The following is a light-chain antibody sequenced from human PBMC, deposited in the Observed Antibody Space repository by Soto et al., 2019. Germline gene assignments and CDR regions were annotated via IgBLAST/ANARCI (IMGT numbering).Light chain of an antibody. CDR2: DAS. Sequence: GDRVTITCRASQSISAWLAWYQQKPGKAPKLLIYDASSLESGVPSRFSGGGSGTEFTLTISSLQPDDFATYYCQQYKNYWTFGQGTKVEIK. CDR1: QSISAW. CDR3: QQYKNYWT. J-gene: IGKJ1*01. V-gene: IGKV1-5*01.